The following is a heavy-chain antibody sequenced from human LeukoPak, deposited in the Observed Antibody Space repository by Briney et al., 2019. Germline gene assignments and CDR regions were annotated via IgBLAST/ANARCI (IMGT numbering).Heavy chain of an antibody. V-gene: IGHV1-69*10. CDR2: IIPILGIA. CDR3: AREGYCSSTSCYTYYYGMDV. J-gene: IGHJ6*02. Sequence: SVKVSCKASGGTFSSYTISWVRQAPGQGLEWMGRIIPILGIANYAQKFQGRVTITADKSTSTAYMELSSLRSEDTAVYYYAREGYCSSTSCYTYYYGMDVWGQGTTVTVSS. CDR1: GGTFSSYT. D-gene: IGHD2-2*02.